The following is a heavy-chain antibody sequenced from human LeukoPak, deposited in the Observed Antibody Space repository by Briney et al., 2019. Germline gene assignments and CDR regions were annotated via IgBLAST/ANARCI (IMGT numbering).Heavy chain of an antibody. CDR3: ARAPSITGTTRPSY. CDR2: MNPHSGNT. D-gene: IGHD1-7*01. Sequence: ASVKVSCKASGYTFTSYDINWVRQATGQGLEWMVWMNPHSGNTGYAQKFQGRVTITRNTPISTVHMALRSLSSEDRPVFFCARAPSITGTTRPSYWGQRTVDSVST. J-gene: IGHJ4*02. V-gene: IGHV1-8*01. CDR1: GYTFTSYD.